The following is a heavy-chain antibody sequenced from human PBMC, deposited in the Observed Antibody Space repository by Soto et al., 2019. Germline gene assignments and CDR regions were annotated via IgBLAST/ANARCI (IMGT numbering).Heavy chain of an antibody. CDR2: ISNTGRT. CDR3: ARHVPYCSDTSQRAYGMDV. D-gene: IGHD2-2*01. Sequence: PSETLSLTCTVSGDSITRGAYYWTWIRQHPGKGLEWIGYISNTGRTYYNPSLKSRLSISLDTSENQFSLKLSSVTAADTAVYYCARHVPYCSDTSQRAYGMDVWGQGTTVTVSS. CDR1: GDSITRGAYY. J-gene: IGHJ6*02. V-gene: IGHV4-31*03.